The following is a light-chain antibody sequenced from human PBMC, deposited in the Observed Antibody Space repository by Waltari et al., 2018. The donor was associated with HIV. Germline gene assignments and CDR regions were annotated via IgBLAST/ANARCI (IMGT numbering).Light chain of an antibody. CDR3: VSWDGSLNAWV. CDR2: SNN. J-gene: IGLJ3*02. V-gene: IGLV1-44*01. Sequence: QSVLTQPPSASGTPGQRVSISCSGSNSNIGSNNVHWYQQLPGTAPKVLIYSNNQRPSGVPGRFSGSKSATSASLAISGLQSEDEADYYCVSWDGSLNAWVFGGGTKLTVL. CDR1: NSNIGSNN.